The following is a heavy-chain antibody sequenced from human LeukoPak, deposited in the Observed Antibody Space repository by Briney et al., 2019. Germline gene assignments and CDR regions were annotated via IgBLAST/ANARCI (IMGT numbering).Heavy chain of an antibody. V-gene: IGHV3-7*01. CDR3: ARDDCSSISRYHNWFDP. CDR2: IKQDGSEK. J-gene: IGHJ5*02. Sequence: PGGSLRLSCAASGFTFSSYWMSWVRQAPGEGLEWVANIKQDGSEKYYVDSVKGRFTISRDNAKNSLYLQMDSLRAEDTAVYYCARDDCSSISRYHNWFDPWGQGTLVTVSS. D-gene: IGHD2-2*01. CDR1: GFTFSSYW.